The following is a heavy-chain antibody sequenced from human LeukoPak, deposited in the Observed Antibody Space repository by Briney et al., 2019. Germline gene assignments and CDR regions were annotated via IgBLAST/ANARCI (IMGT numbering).Heavy chain of an antibody. V-gene: IGHV4-39*01. CDR1: GGSISSSSYY. CDR2: IYYSGST. D-gene: IGHD3-22*01. CDR3: ARLHYDSGT. Sequence: SETLSLTCTVSGGSISSSSYYWGWIRQPPGKGLEWIGSIYYSGSTYYNPSLKSRVTISVDTSKNQFSLKLSSVTAADTAVYYCARLHYDSGTWGQGTLVTVSS. J-gene: IGHJ4*02.